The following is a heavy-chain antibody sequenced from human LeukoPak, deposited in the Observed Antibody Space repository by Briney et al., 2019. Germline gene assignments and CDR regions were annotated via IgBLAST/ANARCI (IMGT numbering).Heavy chain of an antibody. D-gene: IGHD2-15*01. CDR2: IYYSGTT. J-gene: IGHJ5*02. CDR1: GGSITSYY. CDR3: VRSKSGAYGWFDP. V-gene: IGHV4-59*01. Sequence: SETLSLTCTVSGGSITSYYWSWIRQPPGKGLEWIGYIYYSGTTNYNPSLKSRVTISVDTSKNQFSLKVNSVTAADTAVYYCVRSKSGAYGWFDPWGQGTLVTVSS.